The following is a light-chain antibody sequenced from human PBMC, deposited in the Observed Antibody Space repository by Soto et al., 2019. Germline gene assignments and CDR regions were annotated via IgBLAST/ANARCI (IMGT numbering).Light chain of an antibody. CDR3: AAWDDSLNGLWV. J-gene: IGLJ3*02. Sequence: QSALAQPPSASGTPGQRVTISCSGSSSNIGRNTVNWYQLLPGTAPKLLIHSDNQRPSGVPDRFSGSKSGTSASLAISGLQSEDEADYYCAAWDDSLNGLWVFGGGTKLTVL. CDR1: SSNIGRNT. V-gene: IGLV1-44*01. CDR2: SDN.